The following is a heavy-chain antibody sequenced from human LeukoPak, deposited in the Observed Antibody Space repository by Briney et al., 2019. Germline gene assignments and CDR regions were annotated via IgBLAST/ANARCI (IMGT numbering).Heavy chain of an antibody. CDR2: ISAYNGNT. J-gene: IGHJ3*02. CDR1: GYTFTSYG. V-gene: IGHV1-18*04. Sequence: ASVKVSCKASGYTFTSYGISWVRQAPGQGLEWMGWISAYNGNTNYAQKLQGRVTMTTDTSTSTAYMELRSLRSDDTAVYYCARFCSSTSCYGGSDAFDIWGQGTMVTASS. D-gene: IGHD2-2*01. CDR3: ARFCSSTSCYGGSDAFDI.